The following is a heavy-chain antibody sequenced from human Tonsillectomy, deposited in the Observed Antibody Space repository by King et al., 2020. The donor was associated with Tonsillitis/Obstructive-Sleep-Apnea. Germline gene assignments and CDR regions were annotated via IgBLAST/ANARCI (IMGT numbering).Heavy chain of an antibody. V-gene: IGHV4-34*01. J-gene: IGHJ4*02. D-gene: IGHD3-22*01. CDR2: INHSGST. CDR1: GGSFSGYY. Sequence: VQLQQWGAGLLKPSETLSLTCAVYGGSFSGYYWSWIRQPPGKGLEWIGEINHSGSTNYNPSLKSRVTISLDTSKNQFSLNLSFVTAADTAVYYCAREYFYHSSGYYDHWGQGTLVTVSS. CDR3: AREYFYHSSGYYDH.